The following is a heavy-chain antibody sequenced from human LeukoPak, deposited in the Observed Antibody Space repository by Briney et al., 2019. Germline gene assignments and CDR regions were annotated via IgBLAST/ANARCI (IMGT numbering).Heavy chain of an antibody. Sequence: SVKVSCKASGGTFSSYAISWVRQAPGQGLEWMGGIIPIFGTANYAQKFQGRVTITADVSTSTAYMELSSLRSEDTAVYYCARDEYCSGGSCYSDWGQGTLVTVSS. V-gene: IGHV1-69*13. CDR2: IIPIFGTA. CDR3: ARDEYCSGGSCYSD. D-gene: IGHD2-15*01. CDR1: GGTFSSYA. J-gene: IGHJ4*02.